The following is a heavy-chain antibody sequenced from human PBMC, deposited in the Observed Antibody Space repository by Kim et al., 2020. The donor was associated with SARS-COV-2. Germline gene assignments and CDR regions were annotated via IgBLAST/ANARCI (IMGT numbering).Heavy chain of an antibody. J-gene: IGHJ5*02. Sequence: SARGGFTIARDKSKNTLYLQMNSLRAEDTAVYYCAKEGSGSYYELDWFDPWGQGTLVTVSS. CDR3: AKEGSGSYYELDWFDP. D-gene: IGHD1-26*01. V-gene: IGHV3-23*01.